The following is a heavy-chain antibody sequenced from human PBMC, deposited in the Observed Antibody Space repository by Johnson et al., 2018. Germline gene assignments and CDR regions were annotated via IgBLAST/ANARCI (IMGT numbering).Heavy chain of an antibody. Sequence: QLVESGGGVVQPGRSLRISCAASGFTFSNYGMHWVRQAPGKGLEWVSGINWNGGRTGYADSVKGRFTITRDNAKNSMYLQMISLIAGDTAWYHCARDVPVVPAANFLSNGRDVWGQGTTVTVSS. D-gene: IGHD2-2*01. J-gene: IGHJ6*02. CDR3: ARDVPVVPAANFLSNGRDV. CDR1: GFTFSNYG. V-gene: IGHV3-20*01. CDR2: INWNGGRT.